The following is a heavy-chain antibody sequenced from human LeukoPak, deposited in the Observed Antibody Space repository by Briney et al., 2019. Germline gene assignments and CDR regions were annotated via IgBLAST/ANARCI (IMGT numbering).Heavy chain of an antibody. CDR1: GFTISNYN. J-gene: IGHJ4*02. V-gene: IGHV3-48*02. Sequence: PGGSLRLSCAASGFTISNYNMDWVRQAPGKGLEWISYISTSGIIYYADSVRGRFTISRDNAKNSLYLQMNSLRDEDTAVYYCARDDPNWDPSSYYFDSWGQGVLVTVSP. CDR2: ISTSGII. D-gene: IGHD3-10*01. CDR3: ARDDPNWDPSSYYFDS.